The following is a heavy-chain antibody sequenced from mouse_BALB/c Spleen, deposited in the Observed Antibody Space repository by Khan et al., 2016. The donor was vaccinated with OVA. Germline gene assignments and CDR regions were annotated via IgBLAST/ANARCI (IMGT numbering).Heavy chain of an antibody. Sequence: VQLQQSGPELVKPGASVKMSCTASGYTFTSSVIHWVRQKSGQGLDWIGYIYPFNDGTKYNAKFEGKATLTSDKSSSTAYMELSILTSEDSAVYYGARNYMYDVYFDSWGQGTTLTVSS. CDR2: IYPFNDGT. CDR3: ARNYMYDVYFDS. D-gene: IGHD2-14*01. J-gene: IGHJ2*01. V-gene: IGHV1S136*01. CDR1: GYTFTSSV.